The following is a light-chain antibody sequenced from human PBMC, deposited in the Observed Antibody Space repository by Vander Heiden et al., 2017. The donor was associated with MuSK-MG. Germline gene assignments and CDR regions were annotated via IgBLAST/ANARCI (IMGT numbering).Light chain of an antibody. Sequence: QSALPQPASVSGSPGQSITISCTGTSSDVGGDNYVSCYQQHPVKAPKLMIYEVSNRPSGVANRFSGSKAGNTASLTISGRQAEDDADYYCSSDTSSSSYVFGTGTKVTVL. J-gene: IGLJ1*01. CDR2: EVS. CDR3: SSDTSSSSYV. CDR1: SSDVGGDNY. V-gene: IGLV2-14*01.